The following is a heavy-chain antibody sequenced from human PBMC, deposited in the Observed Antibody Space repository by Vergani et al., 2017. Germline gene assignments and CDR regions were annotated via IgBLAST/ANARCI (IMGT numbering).Heavy chain of an antibody. CDR3: ARVGDSKAFDI. CDR1: GGPIRSGDYY. J-gene: IGHJ3*02. D-gene: IGHD3-22*01. V-gene: IGHV4-30-4*08. Sequence: QVQLQESGPGLVKPSQTLSLTCTVSGGPIRSGDYYLSWIRQPPGKGLEWIGYIYYSGSTYYNPSLKSRVTISVDTSKNQFSLKLSSVTAADTAVYYCARVGDSKAFDIWGEGIMVTVSA. CDR2: IYYSGST.